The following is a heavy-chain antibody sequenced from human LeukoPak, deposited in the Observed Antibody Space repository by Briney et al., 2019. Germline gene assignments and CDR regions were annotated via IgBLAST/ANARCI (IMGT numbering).Heavy chain of an antibody. CDR1: GGSISSYY. CDR2: IYYSGST. CDR3: ARVREEGYSGSYYFDY. J-gene: IGHJ4*02. V-gene: IGHV4-59*01. D-gene: IGHD1-26*01. Sequence: PSETLSLTCTVSGGSISSYYWSWIRQPPGKGLEWFGYIYYSGSTNYNPSLKSRVTISVDTSKNQFSLKLSSVTAADTAVYYCARVREEGYSGSYYFDYWGQGTLVTVSS.